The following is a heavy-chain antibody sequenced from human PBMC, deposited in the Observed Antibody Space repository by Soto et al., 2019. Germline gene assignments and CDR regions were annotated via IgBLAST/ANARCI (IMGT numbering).Heavy chain of an antibody. D-gene: IGHD3-3*01. CDR2: ISYDGSNK. V-gene: IGHV3-30-3*01. J-gene: IGHJ6*02. CDR3: ARGLGTKTYYDFWSGSEEVIDYYYGMDV. CDR1: GFTFSSYA. Sequence: GGSLRLSCAASGFTFSSYAMHWVRQAPGKGLEWVAVISYDGSNKYYADSVKGRFTISRDNSKNTLYLQMNSLRAEDTAVYYCARGLGTKTYYDFWSGSEEVIDYYYGMDVWGQGTTVTVSS.